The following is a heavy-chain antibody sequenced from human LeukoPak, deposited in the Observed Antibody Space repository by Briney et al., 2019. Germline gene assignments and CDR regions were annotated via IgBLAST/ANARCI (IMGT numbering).Heavy chain of an antibody. Sequence: PGGSLRLSCAVSGFTFSSYWMHWVRQPLGKGLVWVSRINTDGSSTTYADSVRGLFTISRDNAKNTLYLQMNSLRAEDTAVYYCARGRYCSGSSCCFDYWGQGTLVTVSS. CDR3: ARGRYCSGSSCCFDY. CDR2: INTDGSST. CDR1: GFTFSSYW. V-gene: IGHV3-74*01. J-gene: IGHJ4*02. D-gene: IGHD2-15*01.